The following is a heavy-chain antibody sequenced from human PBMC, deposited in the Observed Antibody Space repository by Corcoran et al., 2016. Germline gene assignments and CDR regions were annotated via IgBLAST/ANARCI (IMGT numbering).Heavy chain of an antibody. J-gene: IGHJ4*02. CDR3: AREGFGAAAGGLDY. D-gene: IGHD6-13*01. CDR2: INHSGST. V-gene: IGHV4-34*01. CDR1: GGSFSGYY. Sequence: QVQLQQWGAGLLKPSETLSLTCAVYGGSFSGYYWSWIRQPPGKGLEWIGEINHSGSTNYNPSLKSRVTISVDTSKNQFPLKLSSVTAADTAVYYCAREGFGAAAGGLDYWGQGTLVTVSS.